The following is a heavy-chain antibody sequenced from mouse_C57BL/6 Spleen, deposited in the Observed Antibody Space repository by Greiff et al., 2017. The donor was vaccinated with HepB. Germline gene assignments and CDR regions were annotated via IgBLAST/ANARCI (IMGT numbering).Heavy chain of an antibody. V-gene: IGHV1-80*01. J-gene: IGHJ2*01. CDR3: ARRELGPFDY. D-gene: IGHD4-1*01. Sequence: LQQSGASVKISCTASGYAFSSYWMNWVKQRPGKGLEWIGQIYPGDGDTNYNGKFKGKATLTADKSSSTAYMQLSSLTSEDSAVYFCARRELGPFDYWGQGTTLTVSS. CDR2: IYPGDGDT. CDR1: GYAFSSYW.